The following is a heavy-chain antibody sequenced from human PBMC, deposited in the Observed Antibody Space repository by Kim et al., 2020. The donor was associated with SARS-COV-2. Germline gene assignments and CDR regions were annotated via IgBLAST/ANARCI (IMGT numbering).Heavy chain of an antibody. D-gene: IGHD5-18*01. CDR1: GLTFSSYA. CDR2: ISYDGSNK. J-gene: IGHJ6*02. V-gene: IGHV3-30-3*01. Sequence: GGSLRLSCAASGLTFSSYAMHWVRQAPGKGLEWVAVISYDGSNKYYADSVKGRFTISRDNSKNTLYLQMNSLRAEDTAVYYCARDDTRGYSYGLRKSYGMDVWGQGTTVTVSS. CDR3: ARDDTRGYSYGLRKSYGMDV.